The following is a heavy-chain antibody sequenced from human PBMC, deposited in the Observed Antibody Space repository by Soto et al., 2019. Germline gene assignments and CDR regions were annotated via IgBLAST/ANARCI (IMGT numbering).Heavy chain of an antibody. V-gene: IGHV3-30*18. Sequence: GGSLRLSCAASGFTFSNYVMHWVRQAPGKGLEWVAVISYDGSNKYYADSVKGRFTISRDNSKNTLYLQMSSLRPEDTAIYYCAKRIEVAGIYYYGIDLWGQGTTVNVSS. J-gene: IGHJ6*02. CDR2: ISYDGSNK. CDR3: AKRIEVAGIYYYGIDL. D-gene: IGHD6-19*01. CDR1: GFTFSNYV.